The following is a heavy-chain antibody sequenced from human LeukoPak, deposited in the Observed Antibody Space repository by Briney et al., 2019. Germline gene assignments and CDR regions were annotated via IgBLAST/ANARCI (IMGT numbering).Heavy chain of an antibody. D-gene: IGHD6-6*01. CDR3: AKGSWYSSSVGFYYYYMDV. V-gene: IGHV3-30*02. CDR2: IRYDGSNK. J-gene: IGHJ6*03. Sequence: GGSLRLSCAASGFTFSSYGMHWVRQAPGKGLEWVAFIRYDGSNKYYADSVKGRFTISRDNSKNTLYLQMNSLRAEDTAVYYCAKGSWYSSSVGFYYYYMDVWGKGTTVTVSS. CDR1: GFTFSSYG.